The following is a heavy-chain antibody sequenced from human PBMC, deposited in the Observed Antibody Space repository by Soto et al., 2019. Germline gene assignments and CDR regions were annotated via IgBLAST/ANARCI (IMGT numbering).Heavy chain of an antibody. J-gene: IGHJ4*02. CDR1: GGSISSSSSY. CDR3: ARVGTAYYSMRGQFAS. CDR2: IYYSGST. Sequence: QLQLQESGPGLVKPSETLSLNCTVSGGSISSSSSYWGWIRQPPGKGLEWIGSIYYSGSTYYNPSRKTRVTILHDMSKNHFALQLGTMTAGDTPVYYCARVGTAYYSMRGQFASWGQGTLVTVSS. D-gene: IGHD4-4*01. V-gene: IGHV4-39*02.